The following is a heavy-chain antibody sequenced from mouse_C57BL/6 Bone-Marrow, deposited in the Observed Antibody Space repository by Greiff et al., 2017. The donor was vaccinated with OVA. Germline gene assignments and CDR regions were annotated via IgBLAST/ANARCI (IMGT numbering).Heavy chain of an antibody. J-gene: IGHJ1*03. CDR2: INPNYGTT. Sequence: VQLQQSGPELVKPGASVKISCKASGYSFTDYNMNWVKQSNGKSLEWIGVINPNYGTTSYNQKFKGKATLTVDQSSSTAYMQLNSLTSEDSAVYYCAFYCGSSYRYFDVWDTGTTVTVSS. D-gene: IGHD1-1*01. CDR3: AFYCGSSYRYFDV. V-gene: IGHV1-39*01. CDR1: GYSFTDYN.